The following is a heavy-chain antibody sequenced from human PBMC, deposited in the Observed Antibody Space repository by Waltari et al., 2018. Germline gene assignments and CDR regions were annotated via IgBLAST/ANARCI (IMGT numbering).Heavy chain of an antibody. D-gene: IGHD3-3*01. J-gene: IGHJ3*02. CDR3: ARVAIFGVVIPRGNDAFDI. CDR1: GYTFTSYA. CDR2: INAGNGNT. V-gene: IGHV1-3*01. Sequence: QVQLVQSGAEVKKPGASVKVSCKASGYTFTSYAMHWVRQAPGQRLEWMGWINAGNGNTKYSQKFQGRVTITRDTSASTAYMELSSLRSEDTAVYYCARVAIFGVVIPRGNDAFDIWGQGTMVTVSS.